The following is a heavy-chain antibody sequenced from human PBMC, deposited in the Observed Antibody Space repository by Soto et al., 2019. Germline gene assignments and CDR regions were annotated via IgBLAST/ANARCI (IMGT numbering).Heavy chain of an antibody. CDR2: IIPIFGTA. CDR3: ARRITGPTVRDNWFDP. Sequence: SVKVSCKASGGTFSSFAINWVRQAPGQGLEWMGGIIPIFGTANYAQKFQGRVTITADKSTSTAYMELTSLRSEDTAVYYCARRITGPTVRDNWFDPWGQGTLVTASS. D-gene: IGHD1-7*01. CDR1: GGTFSSFA. J-gene: IGHJ5*02. V-gene: IGHV1-69*06.